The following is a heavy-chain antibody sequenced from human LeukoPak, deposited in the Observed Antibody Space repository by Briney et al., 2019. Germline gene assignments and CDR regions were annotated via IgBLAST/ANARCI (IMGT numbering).Heavy chain of an antibody. CDR1: GGSISSSNW. CDR3: ARDGIQCSGTSCPQGYYYGMDV. Sequence: SGTLSLTCAVSGGSISSSNWWSWVRQPPGKGLEWIGETYHSGSTNYNPSLKSRVTISVDKSKNQFSLKLSSVTAADTAVYYCARDGIQCSGTSCPQGYYYGMDVWGQGTTVTVSS. D-gene: IGHD2-2*01. CDR2: TYHSGST. V-gene: IGHV4-4*02. J-gene: IGHJ6*02.